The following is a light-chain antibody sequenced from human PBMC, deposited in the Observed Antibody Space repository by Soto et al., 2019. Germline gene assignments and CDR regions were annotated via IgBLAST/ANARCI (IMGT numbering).Light chain of an antibody. CDR2: DAS. J-gene: IGKJ2*01. Sequence: IQMTQSPSTVSASVGDRVTITCRASQSISSSLAWYQQKPGQAPKVLIYDASSLDSGVPSRFSGSGYGTEFTLTVSSLQPCAFDTYSCQQCESYPYSFGQGTKLEIK. CDR1: QSISSS. V-gene: IGKV1-5*01. CDR3: QQCESYPYS.